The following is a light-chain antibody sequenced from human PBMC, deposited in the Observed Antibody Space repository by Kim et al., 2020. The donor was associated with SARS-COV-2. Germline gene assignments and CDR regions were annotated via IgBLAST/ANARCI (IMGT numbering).Light chain of an antibody. Sequence: SYELTQPPSVSVSPGQTARITCSGDKLGDKYACWYQQKPGQSPVLVIYQDSKRPSGIPERFSGSNSGNTATLTISGTQAMDEADYYCQAWDSSTWVFGGGTQVTVL. V-gene: IGLV3-1*01. J-gene: IGLJ3*02. CDR2: QDS. CDR1: KLGDKY. CDR3: QAWDSSTWV.